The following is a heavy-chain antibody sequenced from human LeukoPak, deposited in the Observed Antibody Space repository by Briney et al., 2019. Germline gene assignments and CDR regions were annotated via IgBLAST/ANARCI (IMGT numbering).Heavy chain of an antibody. CDR2: IIPILGIA. CDR1: GGTFSSYA. V-gene: IGHV1-69*04. J-gene: IGHJ4*02. Sequence: ASVKVSCKASGGTFSSYAISWVRQAPGQGLEWMGRIIPILGIANYAQKFQGRVTITADKSTSTAYMELSSLRSEDTAAYYCARASAGTSEGSDYWGQGTLVTVSS. CDR3: ARASAGTSEGSDY. D-gene: IGHD1/OR15-1a*01.